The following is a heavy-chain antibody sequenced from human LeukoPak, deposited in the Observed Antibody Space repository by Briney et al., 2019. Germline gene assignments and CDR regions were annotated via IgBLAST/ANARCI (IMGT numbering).Heavy chain of an antibody. J-gene: IGHJ4*02. CDR3: ATRYSYGSDY. D-gene: IGHD5-18*01. Sequence: SETLSLTCTVSGGSISSSSYYWGWIRQPPGKGLEWIGSIYYSGSTYYDPSLKSRVTISVDTSKNQFSLKLSPVTAADTAVYYCATRYSYGSDYWGQGTLVTVSS. CDR2: IYYSGST. V-gene: IGHV4-39*01. CDR1: GGSISSSSYY.